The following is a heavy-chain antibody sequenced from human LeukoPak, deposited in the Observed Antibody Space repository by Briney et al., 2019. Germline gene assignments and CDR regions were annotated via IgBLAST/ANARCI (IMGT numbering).Heavy chain of an antibody. CDR1: GGSISSYY. CDR3: ARHSSGYYPFGY. J-gene: IGHJ4*02. Sequence: KPSETLSLTCTVSGGSISSYYWSRIRQPPGKGLEWIGYIYYSGSTNYNPSLKSRVTISVDTSKNQFSLKLSSVTAADTAVYYCARHSSGYYPFGYWGQGTLVTVSS. V-gene: IGHV4-59*01. D-gene: IGHD3-22*01. CDR2: IYYSGST.